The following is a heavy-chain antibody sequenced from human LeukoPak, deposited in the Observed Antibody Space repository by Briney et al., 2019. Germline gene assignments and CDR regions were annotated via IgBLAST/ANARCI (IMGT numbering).Heavy chain of an antibody. V-gene: IGHV1-8*01. Sequence: ASVKVSCKASGYTFISYDIHWVRQASGQGLEWMGWMNPNSGNTGDTQKFQGRVSMTRNTSINTAYMELSSLRSGDTAVYYCARGQVPIYRGANDDDAFDIWGQGTMVTVSS. J-gene: IGHJ3*02. CDR3: ARGQVPIYRGANDDDAFDI. CDR1: GYTFISYD. CDR2: MNPNSGNT. D-gene: IGHD5-12*01.